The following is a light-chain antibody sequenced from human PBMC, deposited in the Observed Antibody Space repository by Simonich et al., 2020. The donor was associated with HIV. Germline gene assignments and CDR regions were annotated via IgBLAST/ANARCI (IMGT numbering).Light chain of an antibody. Sequence: QSALTQPASVSGSPGQSITISCTGTSSDFGGYNYVSWYQQHPGKAPKLMIYDVSKRPSGISNRFSGSKSGNTASLTISGLQAEDEADYYCCSYAGSSTFWVFGGGTKLTVL. J-gene: IGLJ3*02. CDR3: CSYAGSSTFWV. V-gene: IGLV2-23*02. CDR1: SSDFGGYNY. CDR2: DVS.